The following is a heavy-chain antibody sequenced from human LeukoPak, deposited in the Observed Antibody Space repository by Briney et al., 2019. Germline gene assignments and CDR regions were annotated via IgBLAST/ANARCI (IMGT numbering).Heavy chain of an antibody. Sequence: PSETLSLTCTVSGGSISSDYLSWIRQPPGKGLEWIGYIHYSGITNYNPSLKSRVTISVDTSKNQFSLKLSSVTAADTAVYYCARDKYQYYYDSSGYPVFDYWGQGTLVTVSS. CDR3: ARDKYQYYYDSSGYPVFDY. D-gene: IGHD3-22*01. CDR1: GGSISSDY. CDR2: IHYSGIT. V-gene: IGHV4-59*12. J-gene: IGHJ4*02.